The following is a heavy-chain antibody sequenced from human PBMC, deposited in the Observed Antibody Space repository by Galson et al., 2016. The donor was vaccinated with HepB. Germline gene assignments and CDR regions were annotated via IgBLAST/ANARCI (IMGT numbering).Heavy chain of an antibody. CDR3: ATGIVVAGKMYYYYMDV. J-gene: IGHJ6*03. V-gene: IGHV4-39*01. D-gene: IGHD2-21*01. Sequence: SETLSLTCSVSGASISGTAYYWGWIRQPPGRGLEWIGNIYHTESTYYNPSLESRVTISMDTSKNQLSLRLNSVAAADTGVYYCATGIVVAGKMYYYYMDVWGKGTTVTVSS. CDR2: IYHTEST. CDR1: GASISGTAYY.